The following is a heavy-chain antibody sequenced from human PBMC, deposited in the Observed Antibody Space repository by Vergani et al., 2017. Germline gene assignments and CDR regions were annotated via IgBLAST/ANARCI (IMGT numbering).Heavy chain of an antibody. D-gene: IGHD6-13*01. CDR2: IKQDGSEK. V-gene: IGHV3-7*01. CDR3: ASPRGSAAAGSGGY. CDR1: GFTFSRYW. J-gene: IGHJ4*02. Sequence: EVQLVESGGGLVQPGGSLRLSCAASGFTFSRYWMSWVRPAPGKGREWVANIKQDGSEKYYVDSVKGRFTISRDNAKNSLYLQMNSLRAEDTAVYYCASPRGSAAAGSGGYWGQGTLVTVSS.